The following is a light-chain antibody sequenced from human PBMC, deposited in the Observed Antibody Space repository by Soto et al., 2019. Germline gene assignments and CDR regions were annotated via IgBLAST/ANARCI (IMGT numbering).Light chain of an antibody. J-gene: IGLJ3*02. Sequence: QSVLTQPPSVSGAPGQRVTISCTGSSSNIGAGYDVRWYQQLPGTAPKLLIYGNSNRPSGVPDRFSGSKSGTSASLAITGLQAEDEADYYCQSYDGSLSGSVFGGGTKLTVL. CDR3: QSYDGSLSGSV. V-gene: IGLV1-40*01. CDR2: GNS. CDR1: SSNIGAGYD.